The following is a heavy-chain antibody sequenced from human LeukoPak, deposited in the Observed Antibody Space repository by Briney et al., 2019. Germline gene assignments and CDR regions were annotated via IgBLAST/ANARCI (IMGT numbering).Heavy chain of an antibody. CDR1: DGSMSSYY. CDR3: TRAPNPYYFDD. V-gene: IGHV4-59*01. Sequence: SETLSLTCTVSDGSMSSYYWSWIRQPPGKGLECIGYIYYSGSTNYNPSLKSRVTISIDTSKNQFSLNLSSATAADTAVYYCTRAPNPYYFDDWGQGTLVTVSS. J-gene: IGHJ4*02. CDR2: IYYSGST.